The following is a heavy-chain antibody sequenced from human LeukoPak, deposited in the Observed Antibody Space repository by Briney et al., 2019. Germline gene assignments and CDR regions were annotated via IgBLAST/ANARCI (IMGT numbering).Heavy chain of an antibody. CDR1: GFTFDNYA. J-gene: IGHJ4*02. Sequence: GGSLRLSCEASGFTFDNYAMHWVRQAPGRRLEWVAVISFDGNQEFYPDSVKGRFTISRDNSKNTLYLQMNGLKTEDTAVYYCAREGSIVARTDYWGQGALVIVSS. D-gene: IGHD3-16*02. CDR3: AREGSIVARTDY. CDR2: ISFDGNQE. V-gene: IGHV3-30-3*01.